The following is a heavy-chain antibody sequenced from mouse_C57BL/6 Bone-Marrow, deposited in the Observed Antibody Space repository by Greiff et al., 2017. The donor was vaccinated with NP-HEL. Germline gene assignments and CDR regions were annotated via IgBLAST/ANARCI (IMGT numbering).Heavy chain of an antibody. CDR2: ISDGGSYT. D-gene: IGHD2-5*01. V-gene: IGHV5-4*01. J-gene: IGHJ2*01. Sequence: EVHLVESGGGLVKPGGSLKLSCAASGFTFSSYAMSWVRQTPEKRLEWVATISDGGSYTYYPDNVKGRFTISRDNAKNNLYLQMSHLKSEDTAMYYCARDPLYSNYLFDYWGQGTTLTVSS. CDR1: GFTFSSYA. CDR3: ARDPLYSNYLFDY.